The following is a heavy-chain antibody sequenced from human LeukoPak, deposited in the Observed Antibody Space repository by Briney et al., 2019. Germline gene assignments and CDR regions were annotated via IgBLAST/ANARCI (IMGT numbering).Heavy chain of an antibody. CDR1: GGSISSSSYY. D-gene: IGHD4-23*01. CDR3: ARDYGGNEYYFDY. V-gene: IGHV4-39*07. J-gene: IGHJ4*02. Sequence: SETLSLTCTVSGGSISSSSYYWGWIRQPPGKGLEWIGSIYYSGSTYYNPSLKSRVTISVDTSKNQFSLKVRSVTAADTAVYYCARDYGGNEYYFDYWGQGTLVTVSS. CDR2: IYYSGST.